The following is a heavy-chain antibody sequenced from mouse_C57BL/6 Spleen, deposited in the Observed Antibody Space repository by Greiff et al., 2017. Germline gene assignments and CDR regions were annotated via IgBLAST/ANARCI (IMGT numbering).Heavy chain of an antibody. CDR3: ARPYGYDKDYYAMDY. V-gene: IGHV1-64*01. CDR1: GYTFTSYW. Sequence: VQLQQPGAELVKPGASVTLSCKASGYTFTSYWMHWVKQRPGQGLEWIGMIHPNSGSTNYNEKFKSKATLTVDKSSSTAYMQLSSLTSEDAAVYYCARPYGYDKDYYAMDYWGQGTSVTVSS. CDR2: IHPNSGST. J-gene: IGHJ4*01. D-gene: IGHD2-2*01.